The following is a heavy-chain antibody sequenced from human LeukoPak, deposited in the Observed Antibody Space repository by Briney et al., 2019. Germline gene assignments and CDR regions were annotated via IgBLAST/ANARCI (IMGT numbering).Heavy chain of an antibody. CDR3: ARDQGYYYDSSGSLAFDI. V-gene: IGHV1-18*01. D-gene: IGHD3-22*01. Sequence: ASVKVSCKASGYTFTSYGISWVRQAPGQGLEWMGWISAYNGNTNYAQKLQGRVTMTTDTSTSTAYMELRRLRSDDTDVYYCARDQGYYYDSSGSLAFDIWGQGTMVTVSS. J-gene: IGHJ3*02. CDR2: ISAYNGNT. CDR1: GYTFTSYG.